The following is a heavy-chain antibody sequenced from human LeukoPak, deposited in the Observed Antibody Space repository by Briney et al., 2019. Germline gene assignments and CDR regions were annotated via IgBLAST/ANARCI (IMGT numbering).Heavy chain of an antibody. CDR1: SNTFSNYS. Sequence: GASVKVSCKASSNTFSNYSISWVRQAPVQGLEWMGWISGFNGYTRYAQNLQGRVTMTTDTSTSTAYMELRSLISDDTAVYYCARDQGYTSEWLDYWGQGTLVTVSS. V-gene: IGHV1-18*01. CDR2: ISGFNGYT. CDR3: ARDQGYTSEWLDY. J-gene: IGHJ4*02. D-gene: IGHD6-19*01.